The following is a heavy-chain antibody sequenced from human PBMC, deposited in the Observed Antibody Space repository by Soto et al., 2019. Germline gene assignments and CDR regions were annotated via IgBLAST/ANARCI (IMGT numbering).Heavy chain of an antibody. CDR1: GYTFTSYG. D-gene: IGHD6-19*01. J-gene: IGHJ4*02. V-gene: IGHV1-18*01. CDR3: ARTTPIIALAGPSTYFYF. CDR2: ISAYNGNT. Sequence: ASVKVSCKASGYTFTSYGISWVLQAPGEGLEWMGWISAYNGNTNYAQKLQGRVTMTTDTSTSTAYMELRSLRSDDTAVYYCARTTPIIALAGPSTYFYFCGQGTLVIVSS.